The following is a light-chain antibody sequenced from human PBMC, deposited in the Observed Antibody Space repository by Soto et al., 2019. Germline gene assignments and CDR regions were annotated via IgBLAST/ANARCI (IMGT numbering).Light chain of an antibody. Sequence: EIQVTQSPSFLSGSVGDRVTITCRASQVISSYLAWYQQKPRKAPEVLIFGASTLQSGVPSRFSGSGSGTEFTLTISSLQPEDFATYYCQQLMSYPITFGQGTRLEIK. CDR3: QQLMSYPIT. J-gene: IGKJ5*01. CDR2: GAS. CDR1: QVISSY. V-gene: IGKV1-9*01.